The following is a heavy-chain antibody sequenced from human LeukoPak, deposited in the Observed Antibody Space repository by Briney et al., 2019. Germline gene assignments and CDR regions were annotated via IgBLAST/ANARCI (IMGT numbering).Heavy chain of an antibody. CDR3: ARDAPIAAEYYYYYYGMDV. Sequence: PSETLSLTCTVSGGSISSYYWSWIRQPPGKGLEWIGYIYYSGSTNYNPSLKSRVTISVDTSKNQFSLKLSSVTAADTAVYYCARDAPIAAEYYYYYYGMDVWGQGTTVTVSS. D-gene: IGHD6-6*01. CDR1: GGSISSYY. CDR2: IYYSGST. J-gene: IGHJ6*02. V-gene: IGHV4-59*01.